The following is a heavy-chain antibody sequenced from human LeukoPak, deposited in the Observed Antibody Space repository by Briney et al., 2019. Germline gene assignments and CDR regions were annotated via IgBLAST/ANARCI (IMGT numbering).Heavy chain of an antibody. CDR1: GSTFSSYA. J-gene: IGHJ4*02. CDR2: ISGSGGST. Sequence: TGGSLRLSCAASGSTFSSYAMSWVRQAPGKGLEWVSAISGSGGSTYYADSVKGRFTISRDNSKNTLYLQMNSLRAEDTAVYYCAQENGGQGGYFDYWGQGTLVTVSS. CDR3: AQENGGQGGYFDY. D-gene: IGHD4-23*01. V-gene: IGHV3-23*01.